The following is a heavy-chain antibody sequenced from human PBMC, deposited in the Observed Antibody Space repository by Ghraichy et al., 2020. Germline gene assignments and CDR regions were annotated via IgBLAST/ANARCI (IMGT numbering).Heavy chain of an antibody. D-gene: IGHD6-19*01. CDR3: ARDTSGWNESYS. CDR2: IWSRGTP. J-gene: IGHJ4*02. V-gene: IGHV4-4*02. CDR1: GGPIGDNNW. Sequence: SETLSLTCAVSGGPIGDNNWWTWVRQPPGKGLEWIGEIWSRGTPNYNPSLKSRVTMSVNKSKNQFSRMWSSVTATDTAVYYCARDTSGWNESYSWGQGALVTVSS.